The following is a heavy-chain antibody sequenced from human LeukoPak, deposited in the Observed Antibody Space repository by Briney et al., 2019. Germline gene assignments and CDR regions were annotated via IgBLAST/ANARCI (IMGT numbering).Heavy chain of an antibody. V-gene: IGHV1-46*04. CDR3: TRGSGSYSFDY. CDR2: IAPSGRET. D-gene: IGHD3-10*01. CDR1: GDTFTIHY. Sequence: ASVKVSCKASGDTFTIHYVHWVRQAPGQGPGWVGVIAPSGRETHYAQRLQGRVTMTRDTSASRVDMELSGLRSEDTAVYYCTRGSGSYSFDYWGQGTLVTVSS. J-gene: IGHJ4*02.